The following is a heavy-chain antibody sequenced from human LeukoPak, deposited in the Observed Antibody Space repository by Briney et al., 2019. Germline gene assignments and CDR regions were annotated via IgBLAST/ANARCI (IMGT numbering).Heavy chain of an antibody. CDR2: IHYSGLT. Sequence: SETLSLTCAVSGGSVNGYYWNWIRQAPGKGLEWIGFIHYSGLTVYSPSLQSRVSMSVDTSRNQFSLDLSSVTAADTALYYCARDPPEDEWNSLDSWGQGILVTVSS. V-gene: IGHV4-59*02. D-gene: IGHD1-7*01. J-gene: IGHJ4*02. CDR3: ARDPPEDEWNSLDS. CDR1: GGSVNGYY.